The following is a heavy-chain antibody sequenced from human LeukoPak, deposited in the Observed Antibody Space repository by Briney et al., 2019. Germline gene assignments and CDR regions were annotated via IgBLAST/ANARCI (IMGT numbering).Heavy chain of an antibody. CDR2: IIPIFGTA. Sequence: SVKVSCKTSGYTFTTYGVSWVRQAPGQGLEWMGGIIPIFGTANYAQKFQGRVTITADESTSTAYMELSSLRSEDTAVYYCARDRGIAVAGGTGNFDYWGQGTLVTVSS. D-gene: IGHD6-19*01. CDR1: GYTFTTYG. CDR3: ARDRGIAVAGGTGNFDY. J-gene: IGHJ4*02. V-gene: IGHV1-69*13.